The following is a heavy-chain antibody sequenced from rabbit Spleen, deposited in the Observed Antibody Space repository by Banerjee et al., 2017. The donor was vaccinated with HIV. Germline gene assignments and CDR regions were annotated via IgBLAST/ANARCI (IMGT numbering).Heavy chain of an antibody. Sequence: QEQLEESGGDLVKPEGSLTLTCTASGFTFSSYWISWVRQAPGKGLEWIGCILSNNGDTFYASWAKGRFTISKTSSTTVTLQLTSLTVADTAMYFCARGSSSSGDAGGLWGPGTLVTVS. D-gene: IGHD1-1*01. CDR3: ARGSSSSGDAGGL. V-gene: IGHV1S45*01. CDR1: GFTFSSYW. J-gene: IGHJ4*01. CDR2: ILSNNGDT.